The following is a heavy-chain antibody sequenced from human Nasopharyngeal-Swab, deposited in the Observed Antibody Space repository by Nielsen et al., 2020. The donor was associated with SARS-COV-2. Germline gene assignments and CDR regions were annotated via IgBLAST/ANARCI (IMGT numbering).Heavy chain of an antibody. CDR3: ARLEYYFDY. CDR2: IYYSGST. CDR1: GGSISSYY. V-gene: IGHV4-59*08. Sequence: SETLSLTCTVSGGSISSYYWSWIRQPPGKGLEWIGYIYYSGSTNYNPSLKSRVTISVDTSKNQFSLKLSSVTAADTAVYYCARLEYYFDYWGQETLVTVSS. J-gene: IGHJ4*02.